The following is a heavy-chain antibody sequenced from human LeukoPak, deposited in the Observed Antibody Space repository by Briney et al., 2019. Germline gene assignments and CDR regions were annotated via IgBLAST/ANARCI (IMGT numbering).Heavy chain of an antibody. CDR2: IYYSRST. V-gene: IGHV4-59*01. Sequence: PSETLSLTCTVSGGSISSYYWSWIPQPPGKGLEWIGNIYYSRSTNYNPSLKSRVNISVDTSKNQFSLKLSSVTAADTAVYYCARGAYYYGSGSYTLYNWFDPWGQGTLVTVSS. CDR1: GGSISSYY. CDR3: ARGAYYYGSGSYTLYNWFDP. D-gene: IGHD3-10*01. J-gene: IGHJ5*02.